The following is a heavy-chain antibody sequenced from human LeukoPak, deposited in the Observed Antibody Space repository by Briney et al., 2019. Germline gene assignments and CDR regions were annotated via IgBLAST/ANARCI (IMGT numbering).Heavy chain of an antibody. Sequence: GGSLRLSCAASGFTFSNYAMNWVRQAPGKGLEWISAVSGSGDRTYYAGSVKGRFTISRDNSKNIVYLRMNSLRAEDTAVYFCANSRGYGSGNLWGQGTLVTVSS. D-gene: IGHD3-10*01. J-gene: IGHJ4*02. CDR1: GFTFSNYA. CDR3: ANSRGYGSGNL. V-gene: IGHV3-23*01. CDR2: VSGSGDRT.